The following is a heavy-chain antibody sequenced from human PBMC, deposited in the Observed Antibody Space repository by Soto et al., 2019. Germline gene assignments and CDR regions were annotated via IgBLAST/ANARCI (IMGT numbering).Heavy chain of an antibody. CDR3: ARDQAVAGTDFDY. J-gene: IGHJ4*02. D-gene: IGHD6-19*01. V-gene: IGHV3-30-3*01. CDR2: ISYDGSNK. CDR1: GSTLSSFA. Sequence: QVYLVESGGGVVQPGKSLRLSCAAPGSTLSSFAIHWVRQAPGKGLEWVAVISYDGSNKYYADSVKGRFTISRDNSKNTLYLQMNSLRAEDTAVYYCARDQAVAGTDFDYWGQGTLVTVSS.